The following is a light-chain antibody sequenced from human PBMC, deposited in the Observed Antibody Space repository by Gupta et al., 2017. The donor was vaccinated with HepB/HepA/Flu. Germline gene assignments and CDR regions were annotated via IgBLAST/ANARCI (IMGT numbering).Light chain of an antibody. V-gene: IGKV4-1*01. CDR1: QSLLSTSNHNY. J-gene: IGKJ1*01. CDR3: QQYYDNNHM. Sequence: DIVMTQSPDSLPVSLGERATINCKSSQSLLSTSNHNYLAWYQQKPGQPPKLLIDWASSRESGVPDRFSGSGSGTDFSLTISSLQAEDVAVYYCQQYYDNNHMFGQGTKVEIK. CDR2: WAS.